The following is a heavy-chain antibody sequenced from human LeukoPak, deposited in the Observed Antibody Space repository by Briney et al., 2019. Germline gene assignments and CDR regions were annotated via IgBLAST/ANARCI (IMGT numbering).Heavy chain of an antibody. V-gene: IGHV4-38-2*02. CDR1: GYSIRSGDY. D-gene: IGHD5-18*01. J-gene: IGHJ4*02. CDR3: ARVVGGYTSGYGHIDS. Sequence: SETLSLTCTVSGYSIRSGDYWGWIRQPPGKGLEWIGNIYHSGSTYYNPSLKSRVIISVDTSKNHFSLKLSSVTAADTAVYYCARVVGGYTSGYGHIDSWGQGTLVTVSS. CDR2: IYHSGST.